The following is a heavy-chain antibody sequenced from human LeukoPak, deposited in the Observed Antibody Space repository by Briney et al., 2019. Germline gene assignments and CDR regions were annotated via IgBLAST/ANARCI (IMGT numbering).Heavy chain of an antibody. CDR3: AKGRGSSWYYFDY. CDR1: GFTFSSYA. J-gene: IGHJ4*02. CDR2: ISGSGGST. D-gene: IGHD6-13*01. Sequence: GGSLRLSCAASGFTFSSYAMSWVRQAPGKGLEWVSAISGSGGSTYYADSVKGRFTISRDNSKSTLYLQMNSLRAEDTAVYYCAKGRGSSWYYFDYWGQGTLVTVSS. V-gene: IGHV3-23*01.